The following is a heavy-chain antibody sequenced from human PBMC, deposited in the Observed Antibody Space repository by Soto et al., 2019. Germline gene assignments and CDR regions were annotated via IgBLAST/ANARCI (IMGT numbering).Heavy chain of an antibody. J-gene: IGHJ5*02. CDR1: GFSLTTDRVG. CDR2: IYWDDSK. V-gene: IGHV2-5*02. D-gene: IGHD1-26*01. CDR3: AHAYGGRSLS. Sequence: QITLKESGPTLVKPTQTLTLTCTFSGFSLTTDRVGVGWIRQPPGEALEWLAVIYWDDSKTYRPSLESRLTITKDTSKNQVALTMTTMDSLDTATYYCAHAYGGRSLSWGQGTLVTVSS.